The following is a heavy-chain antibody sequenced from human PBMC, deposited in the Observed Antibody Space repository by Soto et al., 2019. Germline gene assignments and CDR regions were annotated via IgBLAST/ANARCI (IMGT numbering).Heavy chain of an antibody. J-gene: IGHJ5*02. D-gene: IGHD5-18*01. V-gene: IGHV4-30-4*01. Sequence: PSETLSLTCTVSGDSISSNNNYWSWICQPPGEGLEWIGFISYSGTTSYSPSLKSRVAISLDTSKNQFSLSLSSVTAADTAVYYCARGRGYSYGLDPWGQGTLVTVSS. CDR1: GDSISSNNNY. CDR2: ISYSGTT. CDR3: ARGRGYSYGLDP.